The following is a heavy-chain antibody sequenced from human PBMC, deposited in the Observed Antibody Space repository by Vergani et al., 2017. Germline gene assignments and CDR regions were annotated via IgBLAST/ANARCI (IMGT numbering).Heavy chain of an antibody. V-gene: IGHV3-23*01. CDR2: IRGSGSTT. CDR1: GFSFSDYA. D-gene: IGHD2-2*01. J-gene: IGHJ4*02. Sequence: EVQLLESGGGLVQPGGSLRLSCAASGFSFSDYAMSWVRQAPGKGLEWVAAIRGSGSTTYSAESVKGRFTVSRDNSKNTLFLHMNSLRAEDTAVYYCAKKGFCVTSSCYTTPMDTLQYWGQGALVTVSS. CDR3: AKKGFCVTSSCYTTPMDTLQY.